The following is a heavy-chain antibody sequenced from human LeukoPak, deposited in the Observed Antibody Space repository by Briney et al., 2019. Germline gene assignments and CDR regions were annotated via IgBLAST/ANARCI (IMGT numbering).Heavy chain of an antibody. J-gene: IGHJ6*03. Sequence: GGSLRLSCAASGFTFSSYWMSWVRQAPGKGLEWVANIKQDGSEKYYVDSVKGRFTISRDNARNSLYLQMNSLRAEDTAVYYCASRYSSSWYYYYYYMDVWGKGTTVTVSS. V-gene: IGHV3-7*01. CDR2: IKQDGSEK. CDR3: ASRYSSSWYYYYYYMDV. D-gene: IGHD6-13*01. CDR1: GFTFSSYW.